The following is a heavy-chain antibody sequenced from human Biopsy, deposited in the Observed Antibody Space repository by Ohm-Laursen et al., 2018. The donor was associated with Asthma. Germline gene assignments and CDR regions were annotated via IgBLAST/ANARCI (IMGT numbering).Heavy chain of an antibody. CDR2: IYFSGST. Sequence: SQTLSLTCIVSGDSISSYYWSWIRQPPGKGLEWIGYIYFSGSTNYNPSLKSRVTISVDTSKNQFSLNLSSVTAADTAVYYCARWGSFGFDYWGQGTLVTVSS. D-gene: IGHD7-27*01. CDR3: ARWGSFGFDY. J-gene: IGHJ4*02. V-gene: IGHV4-59*12. CDR1: GDSISSYY.